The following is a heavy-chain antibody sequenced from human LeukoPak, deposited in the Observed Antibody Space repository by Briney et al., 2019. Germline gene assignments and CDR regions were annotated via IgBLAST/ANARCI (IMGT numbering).Heavy chain of an antibody. V-gene: IGHV3-21*01. D-gene: IGHD4-17*01. CDR1: GFSFSSNS. CDR3: AREPQNYGHFRFDY. CDR2: ISSSSSYI. J-gene: IGHJ4*02. Sequence: GGSLRLSCAASGFSFSSNSMNWVRQAPGKGLEWVSSISSSSSYIYYADSVKGRFTISRDNARNSLYLQMNSLRAEDTAVYYCAREPQNYGHFRFDYWGQGTLVTVSS.